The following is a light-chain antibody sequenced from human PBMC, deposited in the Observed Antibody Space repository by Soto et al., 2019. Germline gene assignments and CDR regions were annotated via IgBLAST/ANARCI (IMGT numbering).Light chain of an antibody. CDR3: QHYGSSRGYT. CDR2: GAS. CDR1: QSVSSSY. Sequence: ENVLTQSPGTLSLSPGERATLSCRASQSVSSSYLAWYQQKPGQAPRLLIYGASSRATGIPDRFSGSGSGTDFTLTISRLEPEDFAVYYCQHYGSSRGYTFGQGTKVEIK. J-gene: IGKJ2*01. V-gene: IGKV3-20*01.